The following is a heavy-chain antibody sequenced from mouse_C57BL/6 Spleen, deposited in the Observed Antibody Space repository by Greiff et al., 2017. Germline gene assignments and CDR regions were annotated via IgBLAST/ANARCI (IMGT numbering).Heavy chain of an antibody. J-gene: IGHJ1*03. Sequence: QVQLQQSGPELVQPGASVKISCKASGYAFSSSWMNWVKQRPGKGLEWIGRIYPGDGDTNYNGKFKGKATLTADKSSSTAYMQLSSLTSEDSAVYFCARDWYFDVWGTGTTVTVSS. CDR1: GYAFSSSW. CDR3: ARDWYFDV. CDR2: IYPGDGDT. V-gene: IGHV1-82*01.